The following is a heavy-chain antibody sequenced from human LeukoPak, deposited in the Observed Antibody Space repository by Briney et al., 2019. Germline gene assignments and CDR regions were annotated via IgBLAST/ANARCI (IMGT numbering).Heavy chain of an antibody. CDR1: GGTFSSYA. J-gene: IGHJ3*02. CDR2: IVVGSGNT. V-gene: IGHV1-58*02. CDR3: AAGSIYDIGAFDI. D-gene: IGHD3-9*01. Sequence: SVKVSCKASGGTFSSYAISWVRQARGQRLEWIGWIVVGSGNTNYAQKFQERVTITRDMSTSTAYMELSSLRSEDTAVYYCAAGSIYDIGAFDIWGQGTMVTVSS.